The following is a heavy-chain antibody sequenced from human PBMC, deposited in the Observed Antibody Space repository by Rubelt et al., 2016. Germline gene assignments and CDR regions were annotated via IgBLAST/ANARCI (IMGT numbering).Heavy chain of an antibody. V-gene: IGHV7-4-1*02. J-gene: IGHJ5*02. CDR3: ARVAAPGNTIWFDP. D-gene: IGHD2-15*01. CDR1: GYTFTSYA. Sequence: QVQLVQSGAEVKKPGASVKVSCKASGYTFTSYAMNWVRQAPGQGLEWMGWINTNTGNPTYAQGFTGRFVFSLDTSVSTAYLQISSLKAEDTAVYYCARVAAPGNTIWFDPWGQGTLVTVSS. CDR2: INTNTGNP.